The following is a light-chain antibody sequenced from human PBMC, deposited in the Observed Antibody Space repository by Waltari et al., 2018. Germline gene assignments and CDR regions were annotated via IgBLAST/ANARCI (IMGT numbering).Light chain of an antibody. Sequence: DIQMTQSPSSLSASVVDRVTITCRASQSISSYLNWYQQKPGKAPKLLISAASSLQSGVPSTFSGSGSGTDFTLTISSLQPEDFATYYCQQSYSTPLTFGGGTKVEIK. CDR2: AAS. J-gene: IGKJ4*01. V-gene: IGKV1-39*01. CDR1: QSISSY. CDR3: QQSYSTPLT.